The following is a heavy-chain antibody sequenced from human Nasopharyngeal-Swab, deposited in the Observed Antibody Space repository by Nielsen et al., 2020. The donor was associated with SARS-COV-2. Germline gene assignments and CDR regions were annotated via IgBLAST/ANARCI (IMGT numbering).Heavy chain of an antibody. D-gene: IGHD2-2*01. CDR3: ARDCCQLPLYYFDY. CDR1: GFTFSSYA. V-gene: IGHV3-30-3*01. Sequence: GGSLRLSCAASGFTFSSYAMHWVRQAPGKGLEWVAVISYDGSNKYYADSVKGRFTISRDNSKNTLYLKMNSLRAEDTAVYYCARDCCQLPLYYFDYWGQGTLVTVSS. CDR2: ISYDGSNK. J-gene: IGHJ4*02.